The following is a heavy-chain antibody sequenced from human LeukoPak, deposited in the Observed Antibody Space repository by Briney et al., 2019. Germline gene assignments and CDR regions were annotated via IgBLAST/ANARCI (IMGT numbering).Heavy chain of an antibody. CDR2: IYHSGST. CDR3: ASAADLRYFDWLFSFDY. D-gene: IGHD3-9*01. CDR1: GYSISSGYY. J-gene: IGHJ4*02. Sequence: SETLSLTCTVSGYSISSGYYWGWIRQPPGKGLEWIGSIYHSGSTYYNPSLKSRVTISVDTSKNQFSLKLSSVTAADTAVYYCASAADLRYFDWLFSFDYWGQGTLVTVSS. V-gene: IGHV4-38-2*02.